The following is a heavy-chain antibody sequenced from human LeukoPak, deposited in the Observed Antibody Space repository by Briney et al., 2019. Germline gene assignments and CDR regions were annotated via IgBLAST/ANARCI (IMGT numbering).Heavy chain of an antibody. Sequence: NPSETLSLTCTVSGGSISSYYWSWIRQPPGKGLEWIGYIYTSGSTNYNPSLKSRVTISVDTSKNQFSLKLSSVTAADTAVYYCARQSKLVEIDYWGQGTLVTVSS. V-gene: IGHV4-4*09. D-gene: IGHD6-13*01. CDR2: IYTSGST. CDR1: GGSISSYY. CDR3: ARQSKLVEIDY. J-gene: IGHJ4*02.